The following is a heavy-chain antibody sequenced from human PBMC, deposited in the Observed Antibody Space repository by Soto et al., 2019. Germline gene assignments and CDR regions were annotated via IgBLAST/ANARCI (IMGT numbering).Heavy chain of an antibody. CDR3: ASSLLTGDPYAFDI. CDR2: INHSGST. V-gene: IGHV4-34*01. D-gene: IGHD7-27*01. CDR1: GGSFSGYY. J-gene: IGHJ3*02. Sequence: SETLSLTCAVYGGSFSGYYWSWIRQPPGKGLEWIGEINHSGSTNYNPSLKSRVTISVDTSKNQFSLKLSFVTAADTAVYDCASSLLTGDPYAFDIWGQGTMVTVSS.